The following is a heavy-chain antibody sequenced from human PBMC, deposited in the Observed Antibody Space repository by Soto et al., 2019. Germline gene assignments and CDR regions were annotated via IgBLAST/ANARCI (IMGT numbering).Heavy chain of an antibody. Sequence: SQTLSLTRAISGDSVSSNSAAWNWIRQSPSRGLEWLGRTYYRSKWYNDYAVSVKSRITINPDTSKNQFSLQLNSVTPEDTAVYYCARDSRITGTPHAYGMDVWGQGTTVTVSS. CDR2: TYYRSKWYN. V-gene: IGHV6-1*01. J-gene: IGHJ6*02. D-gene: IGHD1-20*01. CDR3: ARDSRITGTPHAYGMDV. CDR1: GDSVSSNSAA.